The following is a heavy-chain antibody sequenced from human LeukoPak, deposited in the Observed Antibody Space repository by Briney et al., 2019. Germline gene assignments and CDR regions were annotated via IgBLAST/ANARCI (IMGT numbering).Heavy chain of an antibody. J-gene: IGHJ3*02. Sequence: GVLLRRSPTTSACVVSKFCMPWVRQTPGKGLEWVAAIWNDGSDENYADSVKGRFTIFSDNSKNTLYLQMNSLRAEDTAVYYCAFEIGRSQGAFDIWGQGTMITVSS. CDR1: ACVVSKFC. CDR2: IWNDGSDE. V-gene: IGHV3-33*01. CDR3: AFEIGRSQGAFDI. D-gene: IGHD1-26*01.